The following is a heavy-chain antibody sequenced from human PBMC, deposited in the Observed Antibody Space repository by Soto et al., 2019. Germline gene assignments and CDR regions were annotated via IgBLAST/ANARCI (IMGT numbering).Heavy chain of an antibody. CDR3: AKVRRFGELRSLY. V-gene: IGHV3-23*01. Sequence: EVQLLESGGGLVQPGGSLRLSCAASGFTFSSYAMSWVRQAPGKGLEWVSAIGVSGETTYYADSVTGLFTISLDNSKNTLYPQMGSLRAEETAVYYCAKVRRFGELRSLYWGQGTLVTVSA. J-gene: IGHJ4*02. CDR2: IGVSGETT. D-gene: IGHD3-10*01. CDR1: GFTFSSYA.